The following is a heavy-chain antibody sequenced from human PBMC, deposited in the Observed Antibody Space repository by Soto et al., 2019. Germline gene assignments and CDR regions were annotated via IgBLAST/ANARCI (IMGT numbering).Heavy chain of an antibody. CDR2: VDYSGTT. CDR1: GGSVSDKTYY. V-gene: IGHV4-61*01. D-gene: IGHD4-17*01. Sequence: QVQLQESGPGLLKPSETLSLTCSVSGGSVSDKTYYWSWIRQPPGKRLEWIGYVDYSGTTNYNPALTSRVTNSVDLSKNRFSLRLSSVTTADTALYYCARTTAVPNTLRSRYFFDYWGQGTLVTVSS. CDR3: ARTTAVPNTLRSRYFFDY. J-gene: IGHJ4*02.